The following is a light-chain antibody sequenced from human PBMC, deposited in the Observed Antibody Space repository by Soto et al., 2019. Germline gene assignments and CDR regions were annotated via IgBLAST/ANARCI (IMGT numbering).Light chain of an antibody. CDR2: DAS. CDR3: QQRSNWPPLT. CDR1: QNVSRF. J-gene: IGKJ5*01. V-gene: IGKV3-11*01. Sequence: EIVLTQSPATLSLSPGERATLSCRASQNVSRFLAWYQRRPGQAPRLLIYDASNRASDIPARFSGSGSGTDFTLTISSLEPEDSGVYYCQQRSNWPPLTFGGGTRLEIK.